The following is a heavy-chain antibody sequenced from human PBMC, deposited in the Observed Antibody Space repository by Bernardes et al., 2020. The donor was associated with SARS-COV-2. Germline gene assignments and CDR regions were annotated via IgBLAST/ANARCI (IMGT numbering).Heavy chain of an antibody. CDR1: GYTFTDFY. J-gene: IGHJ6*02. V-gene: IGHV1-2*02. Sequence: ASVKVSCKTSGYTFTDFYIHWLRQAPGQRLQWMGWIDPKSGGTNYEQKFQGRVTMTRDASTSTVYMELNWLRVDDTAMYYCAGRHSSVAFYGLDVWGQGTTVSGSS. CDR3: AGRHSSVAFYGLDV. CDR2: IDPKSGGT. D-gene: IGHD6-19*01.